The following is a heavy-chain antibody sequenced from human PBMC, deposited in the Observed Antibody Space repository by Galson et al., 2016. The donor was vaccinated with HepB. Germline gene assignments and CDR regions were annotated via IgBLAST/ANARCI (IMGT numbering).Heavy chain of an antibody. J-gene: IGHJ4*02. V-gene: IGHV3-53*01. D-gene: IGHD3-16*01. CDR1: GLTVSNNY. CDR2: IYSDGST. Sequence: SLRLSCAVSGLTVSNNYMSWVRQASGKGLEWVSVIYSDGSTYYADSVKGRFTISRDNSKNTVYLQMNSLRGDDTAVYYCARDIGYWGQGTLVTVSS. CDR3: ARDIGY.